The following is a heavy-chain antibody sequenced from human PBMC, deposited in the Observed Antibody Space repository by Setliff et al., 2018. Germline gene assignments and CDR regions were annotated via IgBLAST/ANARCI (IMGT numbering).Heavy chain of an antibody. CDR2: IDPSGDYT. D-gene: IGHD5-12*01. Sequence: ASVKVSCKASGYTFTGYYMHWVRQAPGQGLEWMGIIDPSGDYTNYAQKLQGRVTMTTDTSTSTAYMELRSLRSDDTAVYYCARSGRGYSGYESYYYYMDVWGKGTTVTVSS. CDR1: GYTFTGYY. V-gene: IGHV1-46*01. J-gene: IGHJ6*03. CDR3: ARSGRGYSGYESYYYYMDV.